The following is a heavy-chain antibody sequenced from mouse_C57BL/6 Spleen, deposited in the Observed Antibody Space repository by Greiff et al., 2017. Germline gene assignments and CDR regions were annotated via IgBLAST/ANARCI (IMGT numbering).Heavy chain of an antibody. CDR3: ARKSHDGYGNWFAY. CDR2: IWSGGST. Sequence: QVQLQQSGPGLVQPSQSLSITCTVSGFSLTSYGVHWVRQSPGKGLEWLGVIWSGGSTDYNAAFISRLSISKDNSKSQVFFKMNSLQADDTAIYYCARKSHDGYGNWFAYWGQGTLVTVSA. D-gene: IGHD2-3*01. CDR1: GFSLTSYG. J-gene: IGHJ3*01. V-gene: IGHV2-2*01.